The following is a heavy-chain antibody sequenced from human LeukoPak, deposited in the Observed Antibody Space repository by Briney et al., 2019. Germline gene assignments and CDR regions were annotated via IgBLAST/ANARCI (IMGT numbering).Heavy chain of an antibody. V-gene: IGHV1-69*05. Sequence: SVKVSCKASGGTFSSYAISWVRQAPGQGLEWMGGIIPIFGTANYAQKFQGRVTTTTDESTSTAYMELSSLRSEDTAVYYCAALYNWNYGVANFVYWGQGTLVTVSS. CDR3: AALYNWNYGVANFVY. J-gene: IGHJ4*02. CDR2: IIPIFGTA. D-gene: IGHD1-7*01. CDR1: GGTFSSYA.